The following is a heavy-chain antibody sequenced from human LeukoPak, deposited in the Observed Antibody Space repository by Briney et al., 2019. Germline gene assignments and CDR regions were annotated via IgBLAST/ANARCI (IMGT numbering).Heavy chain of an antibody. CDR3: ASGIRAFDY. V-gene: IGHV3-66*01. CDR1: GFTVSTTY. CDR2: IYSGGST. J-gene: IGHJ4*02. D-gene: IGHD1-26*01. Sequence: PGGSLRLSCAASGFTVSTTYMNWVRQAPGKGLEWVSVIYSGGSTYYADSLKGRFTISRDNSKNTLYLQMNSLRAKDTAVYYCASGIRAFDYWGQGALVTVSS.